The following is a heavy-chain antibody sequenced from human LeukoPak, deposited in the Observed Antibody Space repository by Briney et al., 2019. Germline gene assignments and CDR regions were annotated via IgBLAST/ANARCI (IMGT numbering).Heavy chain of an antibody. D-gene: IGHD1-26*01. V-gene: IGHV3-13*01. Sequence: PGGSLRLSCAASGFIFSSFDMHWVRQPTGKGLEWVSGIGTAGDTYFPTSVKGRFTISRENAKNPLYLQINSLRDGDTAVYYCARGLYSGSYFFDLWGQGILVTVSS. J-gene: IGHJ4*02. CDR3: ARGLYSGSYFFDL. CDR1: GFIFSSFD. CDR2: IGTAGDT.